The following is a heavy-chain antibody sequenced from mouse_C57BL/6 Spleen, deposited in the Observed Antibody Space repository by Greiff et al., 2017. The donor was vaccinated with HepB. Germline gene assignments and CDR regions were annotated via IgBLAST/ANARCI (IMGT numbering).Heavy chain of an antibody. V-gene: IGHV1-69*01. Sequence: QVQLQQPGAELVMPGASVKLSCKASGYTFTSYWVHWVKQRPGQGLEWIGEIDPSDSYTNYNQKFKGKSTLTVDKSSSTAYMQLSSLTSEDSAVYYCAKLGPYAMDYWGQGTSVTVSS. CDR1: GYTFTSYW. D-gene: IGHD4-1*01. CDR3: AKLGPYAMDY. J-gene: IGHJ4*01. CDR2: IDPSDSYT.